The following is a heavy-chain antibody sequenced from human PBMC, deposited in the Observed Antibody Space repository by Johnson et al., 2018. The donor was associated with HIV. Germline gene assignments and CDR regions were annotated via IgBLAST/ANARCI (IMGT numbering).Heavy chain of an antibody. V-gene: IGHV3-11*04. CDR1: GFVFSDYH. CDR3: ARGCTYYWSPDRIANAFDM. J-gene: IGHJ3*02. CDR2: ISSGGSSI. Sequence: QVQLVESGGGLVKPGGSLRLSCVISGFVFSDYHMSWVRQAPGKGLEGISYISSGGSSIYYAESVRGRFTISRDNAKNSLFLQLSNLGPDDTAVYYCARGCTYYWSPDRIANAFDMWGQGTMVTVSS. D-gene: IGHD2-8*02.